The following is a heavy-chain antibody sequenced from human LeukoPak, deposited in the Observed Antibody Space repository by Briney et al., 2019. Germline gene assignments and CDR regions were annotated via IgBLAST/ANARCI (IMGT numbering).Heavy chain of an antibody. CDR3: AAVKDMTSWALVI. CDR1: GFTFSSYA. CDR2: ISGSGGST. Sequence: GGSLRLSCAASGFTFSSYAMSWVRQAPGKGLEWVSAISGSGGSTYYADSVKGRFTISRDNSKNTLYLQMNSLRAEDTAVYYCAAVKDMTSWALVIWGQGTLVTVSS. J-gene: IGHJ4*02. V-gene: IGHV3-23*01. D-gene: IGHD1-26*01.